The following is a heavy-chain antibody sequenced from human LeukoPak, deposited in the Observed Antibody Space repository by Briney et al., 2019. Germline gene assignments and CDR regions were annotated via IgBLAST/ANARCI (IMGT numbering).Heavy chain of an antibody. CDR1: GITFSSNA. J-gene: IGHJ4*02. CDR2: ITAGGDST. CDR3: ARYAGGWSYIDY. D-gene: IGHD6-19*01. Sequence: PGGSLRLSCAASGITFSSNAMTWVRQAPGKGLEWVSGITAGGDSTYYTESVKGRFTISRDNSKNTLYLQMNSLRAEDTAVYYCARYAGGWSYIDYWGQGTLVTVSS. V-gene: IGHV3-23*01.